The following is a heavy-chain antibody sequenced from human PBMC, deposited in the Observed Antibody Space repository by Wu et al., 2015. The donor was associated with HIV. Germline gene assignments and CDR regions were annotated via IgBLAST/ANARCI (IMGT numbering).Heavy chain of an antibody. D-gene: IGHD2-2*01. V-gene: IGHV1-69*12. CDR1: GGSFSSYA. J-gene: IGHJ6*03. Sequence: QLQLVQSGAEVKKPGSSVKVSCKASGGSFSSYAISWVRRAPGQGFEWMGGIIPIFGTVKYAQKFQGRVTITADESTSAAYMELSGLNSEDTAVYYCARARTTLHYYYYMDVWGKGTTVTVSS. CDR2: IIPIFGTV. CDR3: ARARTTLHYYYYMDV.